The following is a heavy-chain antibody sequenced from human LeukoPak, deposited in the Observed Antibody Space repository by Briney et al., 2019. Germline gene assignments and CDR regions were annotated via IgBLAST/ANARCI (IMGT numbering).Heavy chain of an antibody. CDR2: INHSGRT. CDR1: GGSFSDYF. V-gene: IGHV4-34*01. CDR3: ARDVVVVPAAIHYGMDV. D-gene: IGHD2-2*01. Sequence: SETLSLTGAVYGGSFSDYFWGWIRQPPGKGLEWIGEINHSGRTYYNPSLKSRVTISVDTSKNQFPLNLSSVTAADTAVYYCARDVVVVPAAIHYGMDVWGQGTTVTVSS. J-gene: IGHJ6*02.